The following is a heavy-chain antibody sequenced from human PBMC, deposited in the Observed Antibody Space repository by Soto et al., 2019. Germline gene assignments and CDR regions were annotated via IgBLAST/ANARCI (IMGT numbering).Heavy chain of an antibody. CDR2: INPSADST. CDR3: ASPGLYSSSSRGMDV. Sequence: QVQLVQSGAEVKKPGASVKVSCKASGYTFISYYMHWVRQAPGQGLEWMGIINPSADSTSYAQKFQGRVTMTRDTSTSTVYMELRSLRSEDTAVYYCASPGLYSSSSRGMDVWGQGTTVTVSS. CDR1: GYTFISYY. D-gene: IGHD6-6*01. V-gene: IGHV1-46*01. J-gene: IGHJ6*02.